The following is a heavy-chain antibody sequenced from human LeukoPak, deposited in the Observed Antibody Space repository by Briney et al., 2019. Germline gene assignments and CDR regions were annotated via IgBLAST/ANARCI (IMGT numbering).Heavy chain of an antibody. CDR1: GFTFSSYA. Sequence: GRSLRLSCAASGFTFSSYAMHWVRQAPDKGLEWVAVISYDGSNKYYADSVKGRFTISRDSTKNTLYLQMNSLRPEDTAVYYCARDLWHWANKYSYGVDVWGKGTAITVSS. V-gene: IGHV3-30*04. J-gene: IGHJ6*04. CDR3: ARDLWHWANKYSYGVDV. D-gene: IGHD1/OR15-1a*01. CDR2: ISYDGSNK.